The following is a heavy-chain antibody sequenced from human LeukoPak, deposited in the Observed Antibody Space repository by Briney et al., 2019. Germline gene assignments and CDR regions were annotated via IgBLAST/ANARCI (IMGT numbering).Heavy chain of an antibody. CDR1: GFRFSDYW. Sequence: GGSLSLSCAASGFRFSDYWMNWVRQAAGRVREWVANIKQDGSEKHYVDAVRGLFTISRDNAASSMDLQMKGLRAEDTAVYYCARVVKKSGDDKSGYRDSAYWGQGTLVTVSS. D-gene: IGHD3-22*01. J-gene: IGHJ4*02. CDR3: ARVVKKSGDDKSGYRDSAY. V-gene: IGHV3-7*01. CDR2: IKQDGSEK.